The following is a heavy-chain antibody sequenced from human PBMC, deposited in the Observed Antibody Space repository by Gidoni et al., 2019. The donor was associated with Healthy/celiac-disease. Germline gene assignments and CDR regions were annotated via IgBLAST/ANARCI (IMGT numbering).Heavy chain of an antibody. D-gene: IGHD2-2*01. Sequence: QVQLVQSGAEVKKPGASVKVPCKASGYTFTGYYMHWVRQAPGQGLEWMGWINPNSGGTNYAQKFQGWVTMTRDTSISTAYMELSRLRSDDTAVYYCARTDIVVVPAVRDYYGMDVWGQGTTVTVSS. CDR2: INPNSGGT. V-gene: IGHV1-2*04. J-gene: IGHJ6*02. CDR1: GYTFTGYY. CDR3: ARTDIVVVPAVRDYYGMDV.